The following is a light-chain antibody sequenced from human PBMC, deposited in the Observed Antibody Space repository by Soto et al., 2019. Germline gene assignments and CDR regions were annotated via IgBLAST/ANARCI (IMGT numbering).Light chain of an antibody. J-gene: IGKJ5*01. CDR1: QDISNY. V-gene: IGKV1-33*01. Sequence: DIQMTESPSSQSASVGDRVTITCQASQDISNYLNWYQQKPGKAPKLLIYDASNLETGVPSRFSGSGSGTEFTLTISSLQPDDFATYYCQQSYGTPITFGQGTRLEI. CDR3: QQSYGTPIT. CDR2: DAS.